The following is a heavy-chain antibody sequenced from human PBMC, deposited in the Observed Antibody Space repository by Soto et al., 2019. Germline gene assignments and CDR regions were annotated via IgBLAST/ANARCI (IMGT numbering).Heavy chain of an antibody. J-gene: IGHJ6*02. Sequence: GESLKISGKGSGYSFTSYWIGWVRQMPGKGLEWMGIIYPGDSDTRYSPSFQGQVTISADKSISTAYLQWSSLKASDTAMYYCARYGYSGYDAYYYYYYGMDVWGQGTTVTVSS. CDR3: ARYGYSGYDAYYYYYYGMDV. V-gene: IGHV5-51*01. CDR2: IYPGDSDT. CDR1: GYSFTSYW. D-gene: IGHD5-12*01.